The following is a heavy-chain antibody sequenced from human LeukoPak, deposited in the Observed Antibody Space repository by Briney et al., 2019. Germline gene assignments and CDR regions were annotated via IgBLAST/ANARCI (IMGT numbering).Heavy chain of an antibody. V-gene: IGHV4-39*01. CDR1: GGSISSNY. CDR3: ARPNSSGWYIFDY. Sequence: SETLSLTCTVSGGSISSNYWSWIRQPPGKGLEWIGSIYYSGSTYYNPSLKSRVTISVDTSKNQFSLKLSSVTAADTAVYYCARPNSSGWYIFDYWGQGTLVTVSS. CDR2: IYYSGST. D-gene: IGHD6-19*01. J-gene: IGHJ4*02.